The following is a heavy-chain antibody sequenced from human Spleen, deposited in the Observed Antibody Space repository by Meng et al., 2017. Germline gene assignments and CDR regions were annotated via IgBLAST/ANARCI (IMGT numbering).Heavy chain of an antibody. J-gene: IGHJ4*02. CDR1: VCSISSSGYF. V-gene: IGHV4-39*01. Sequence: QLQLQESGPGLVKPSETLSITCTVSVCSISSSGYFWGWIRQPPGKGLEWVGSVNYSGRTQYHPSLKSRVTVAVVTSKTQLSLRLTSVTATDTAVYYCARYRGGTMFDDWGQGALVTVSS. CDR3: ARYRGGTMFDD. CDR2: VNYSGRT. D-gene: IGHD1-1*01.